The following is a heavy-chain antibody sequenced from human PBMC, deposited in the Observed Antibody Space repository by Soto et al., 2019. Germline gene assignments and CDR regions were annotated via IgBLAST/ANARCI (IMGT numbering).Heavy chain of an antibody. CDR2: INPGNGFT. V-gene: IGHV1-3*01. CDR1: GYSFTDYV. D-gene: IGHD5-12*01. CDR3: ARNSGYAQGSWDFDI. J-gene: IGHJ2*01. Sequence: QAQLVQSGAEVKKPGASVKVSCQASGYSFTDYVIHWVRQAPGQSLEWMGWINPGNGFTKVSEKFQDRVSISRDTSATTGYLELSSLRSEDTAVYYCARNSGYAQGSWDFDIWGRGTLVTVSA.